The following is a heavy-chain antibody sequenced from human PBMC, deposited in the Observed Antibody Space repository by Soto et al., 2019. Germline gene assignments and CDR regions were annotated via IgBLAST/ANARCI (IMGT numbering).Heavy chain of an antibody. V-gene: IGHV1-69*01. D-gene: IGHD1-26*01. CDR3: ARVRVGATRPDYDYYYGMDA. Sequence: QVQLVQSGAEVKKPGSSVKVACKASGGTFSSYAISWVRQAPGQGLEWMGGIIPMFGTANDAQKFQGRVTNTADESTSTAYMERSSLRSEDTIVYYCARVRVGATRPDYDYYYGMDAWGQGTTVTVSS. J-gene: IGHJ6*02. CDR1: GGTFSSYA. CDR2: IIPMFGTA.